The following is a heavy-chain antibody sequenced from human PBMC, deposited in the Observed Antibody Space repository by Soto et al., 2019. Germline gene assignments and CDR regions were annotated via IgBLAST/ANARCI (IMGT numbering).Heavy chain of an antibody. D-gene: IGHD5-18*01. CDR3: ARAKREQLWGDYYYGMDV. CDR1: GGTFSSYA. CDR2: IIPIFGTA. V-gene: IGHV1-69*01. Sequence: QVPLVQSGAEVKKPGSSVKVSCKASGGTFSSYAISWVRQAPGQGLEWMGEIIPIFGTANYAQKFQGRVTITADESTSTAYMELSSLRSEDTAVYYCARAKREQLWGDYYYGMDVWGQGTTVTVSS. J-gene: IGHJ6*02.